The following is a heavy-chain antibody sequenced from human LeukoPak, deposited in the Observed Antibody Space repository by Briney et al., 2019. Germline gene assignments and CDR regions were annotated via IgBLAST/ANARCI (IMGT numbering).Heavy chain of an antibody. CDR1: GGRFKSYG. J-gene: IGHJ3*01. Sequence: ASVKVSCKAIGGRFKSYGFSWVRQAPGQGLEWMGGIISIFDRPNYAQKFEGRVTITADKSTNTTYMEISSLTSDDTAVYYCARDAQWELRAFDVWGRGTMVIVSS. CDR3: ARDAQWELRAFDV. D-gene: IGHD1-26*01. V-gene: IGHV1-69*06. CDR2: IISIFDRP.